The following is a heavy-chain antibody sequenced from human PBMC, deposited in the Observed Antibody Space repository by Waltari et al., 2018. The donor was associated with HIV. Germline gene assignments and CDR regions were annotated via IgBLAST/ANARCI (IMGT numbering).Heavy chain of an antibody. D-gene: IGHD6-19*01. CDR1: GFVFSDHY. V-gene: IGHV3-11*01. Sequence: VQLVESGGGLVKPGGSLRLSCVASGFVFSDHYMGWIRQGPGKGPEWLSHLKRESDYIFYGDSVKGRFTISRDNSKNSLYLEMNNVRGDDTAIYYCVRGDRSGWYGIFDFWGQGTRVTVSS. CDR2: LKRESDYI. CDR3: VRGDRSGWYGIFDF. J-gene: IGHJ4*02.